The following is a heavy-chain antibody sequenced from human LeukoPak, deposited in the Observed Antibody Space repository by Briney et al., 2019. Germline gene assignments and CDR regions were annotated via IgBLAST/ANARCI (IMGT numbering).Heavy chain of an antibody. CDR3: ARDIKLRAAAGPRITPGTY. Sequence: ASVKVSCTASGYTFTSYGISWVRQAPGQGLEWMGWISAYNGNTNYAQKLQGRVTMTTDTSTSTAYMELRSLRSDDTAVYYCARDIKLRAAAGPRITPGTYWGQGTLVTVSS. CDR2: ISAYNGNT. J-gene: IGHJ4*02. V-gene: IGHV1-18*01. D-gene: IGHD6-13*01. CDR1: GYTFTSYG.